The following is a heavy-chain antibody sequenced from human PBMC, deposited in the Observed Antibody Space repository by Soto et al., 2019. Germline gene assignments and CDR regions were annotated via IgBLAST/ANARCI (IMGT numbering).Heavy chain of an antibody. Sequence: PGRFLSLSCAASGFPFSSFGMSWVRQAPGKGLEWVSAISGSGGSTYYADSVKGRFTISRDNSKNTLYLQMNSLRAEDTAVYYCAKEKQWLVVDYWGKGTLVTV. CDR3: AKEKQWLVVDY. D-gene: IGHD6-19*01. V-gene: IGHV3-23*01. CDR1: GFPFSSFG. J-gene: IGHJ4*02. CDR2: ISGSGGST.